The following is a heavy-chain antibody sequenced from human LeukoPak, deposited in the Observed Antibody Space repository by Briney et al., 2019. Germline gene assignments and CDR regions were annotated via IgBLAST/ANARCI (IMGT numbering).Heavy chain of an antibody. CDR3: ARGSPGDGSGSYYPYYFDY. CDR2: INHSGST. V-gene: IGHV4-34*01. D-gene: IGHD3-10*01. J-gene: IGHJ4*02. Sequence: PSETLSLTCAVHGGSFSGYYWSWIRQPPGKGLEWIGEINHSGSTNYNPSLKSRVTISVDTSKNQFSLKLSSVTAADTAVYYCARGSPGDGSGSYYPYYFDYWGQGTLVTVSS. CDR1: GGSFSGYY.